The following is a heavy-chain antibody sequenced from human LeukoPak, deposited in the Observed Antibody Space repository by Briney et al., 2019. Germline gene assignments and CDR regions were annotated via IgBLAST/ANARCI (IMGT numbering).Heavy chain of an antibody. D-gene: IGHD2/OR15-2a*01. Sequence: GGSLRLSCAASGFTFSSYAISWVRQAPGKGLEWISYIITTSSTIYYADSVKGRFTISRDNARTSMYLRMNRLRAEDAAVYLCESSSVSGDWYLDLWGRGTLVTVSS. V-gene: IGHV3-48*04. J-gene: IGHJ2*01. CDR2: IITTSSTI. CDR3: ESSSVSGDWYLDL. CDR1: GFTFSSYA.